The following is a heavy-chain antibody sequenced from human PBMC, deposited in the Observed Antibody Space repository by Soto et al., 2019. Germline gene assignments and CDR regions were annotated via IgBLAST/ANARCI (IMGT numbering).Heavy chain of an antibody. CDR1: GLTLSTYW. Sequence: EVQLVESGGGLVQPGGSLRLSCTASGLTLSTYWMHWVRQVPGKGLLWVSRISVDGSTTNYADSVKGRFTISRDSAKNRLYLQMNSLRAEDTAVYYCVRASSGGWFDYWGPGTLVTVSS. CDR2: ISVDGSTT. D-gene: IGHD2-15*01. CDR3: VRASSGGWFDY. J-gene: IGHJ4*02. V-gene: IGHV3-74*02.